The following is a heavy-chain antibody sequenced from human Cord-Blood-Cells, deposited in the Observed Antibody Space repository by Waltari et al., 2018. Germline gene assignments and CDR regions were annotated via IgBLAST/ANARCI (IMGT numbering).Heavy chain of an antibody. CDR3: ARGRGGGDY. CDR1: GGPFSSYA. D-gene: IGHD2-15*01. J-gene: IGHJ4*02. CDR2: IITSLSIA. Sequence: QVQLVQSGAEVKKPGSSVKFSCKASGGPFSSYAISWVRQAPGQGLKWMGGIITSLSIANYAQKFQGRVTMTADKSTSTAYMELSSLRSEDTGVYYCARGRGGGDYWGQGTLVTVSS. V-gene: IGHV1-69*10.